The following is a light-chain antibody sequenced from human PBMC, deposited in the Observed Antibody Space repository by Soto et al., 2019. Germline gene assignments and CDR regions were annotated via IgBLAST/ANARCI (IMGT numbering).Light chain of an antibody. CDR2: GAS. V-gene: IGKV1-27*01. CDR3: QKYNSVPFT. CDR1: QGISNY. Sequence: DIQMTQSPSSLSASVGDRVTITCRASQGISNYLAWYQQKPGEVPKLLIYGASTLQSGVPSRFSGSGSGTDFTLTIGSLLPEDVATYYCQKYNSVPFTFGPGTKVDVK. J-gene: IGKJ3*01.